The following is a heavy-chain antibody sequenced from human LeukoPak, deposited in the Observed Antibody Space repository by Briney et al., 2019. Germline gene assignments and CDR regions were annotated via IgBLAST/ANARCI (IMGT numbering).Heavy chain of an antibody. Sequence: EASVKVSCKASGGTFSSYAISWVRQAPGQGLEWMGGIIPIFGTANYAQKFQGRVTITTDESTSTAYMELSSLRSEDTAVYYCARGLQYYYDSSGYHYYYYMDVWGKGTTVTVSS. D-gene: IGHD3-22*01. CDR1: GGTFSSYA. V-gene: IGHV1-69*05. CDR3: ARGLQYYYDSSGYHYYYYMDV. CDR2: IIPIFGTA. J-gene: IGHJ6*03.